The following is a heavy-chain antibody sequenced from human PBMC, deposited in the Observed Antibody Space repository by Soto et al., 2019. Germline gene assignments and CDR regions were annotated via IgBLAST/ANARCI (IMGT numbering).Heavy chain of an antibody. J-gene: IGHJ4*02. V-gene: IGHV3-33*01. D-gene: IGHD2-15*01. CDR3: AREGVTGFCSGRRCFPDY. Sequence: QVQLVESGGGVVQPGRSLRLSCAASGFTFSEYGMHWVRQAPGKGLDWVAVIWYDGRNKYHADSVKGRFTISRDNSKNTIYLEMNSLRAEDTAVYYCAREGVTGFCSGRRCFPDYWGQGTLVTVSA. CDR1: GFTFSEYG. CDR2: IWYDGRNK.